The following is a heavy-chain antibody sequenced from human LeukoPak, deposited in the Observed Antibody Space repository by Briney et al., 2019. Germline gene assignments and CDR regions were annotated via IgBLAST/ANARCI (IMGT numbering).Heavy chain of an antibody. CDR1: GGSISSGDYY. J-gene: IGHJ4*02. V-gene: IGHV4-30-4*01. Sequence: SETLSLTCTVSGGSISSGDYYWRWLRQPPGKGLEWIGYIYYSGSTYYNPSLKSRVTISVDTSKNQFSLKLSSVTAADTAVYYCARDRRGGSGWYVFDYWGQGTLVTVSS. D-gene: IGHD6-19*01. CDR2: IYYSGST. CDR3: ARDRRGGSGWYVFDY.